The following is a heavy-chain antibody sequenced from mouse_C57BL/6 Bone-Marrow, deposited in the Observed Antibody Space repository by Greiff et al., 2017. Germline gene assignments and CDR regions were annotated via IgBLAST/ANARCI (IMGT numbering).Heavy chain of an antibody. CDR1: GYTFTSYW. CDR3: ARWGYYGSSYSLFDY. D-gene: IGHD1-1*01. J-gene: IGHJ2*01. V-gene: IGHV1-55*01. CDR2: IYPGSGST. Sequence: QVQLQQPGAELVQPGASVKMSCKASGYTFTSYWITWVKQRPGQGLEWIGDIYPGSGSTNYNEKFKSKATLTVDTSSSTAYMQLSSLTSEYSAVYYCARWGYYGSSYSLFDYWGQGTTLTVSS.